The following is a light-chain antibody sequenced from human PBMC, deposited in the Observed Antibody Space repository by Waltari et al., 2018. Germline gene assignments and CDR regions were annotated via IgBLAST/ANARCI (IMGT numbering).Light chain of an antibody. Sequence: SCRASQSVSRTLAWYQQKPGQAPRLLIYDASTRATGIPDRFSGSGFGTDFILTISRLEPEDFAVYYCQKYGTLPATFGQGTNVEV. V-gene: IGKV3-20*01. CDR1: QSVSRT. J-gene: IGKJ1*01. CDR2: DAS. CDR3: QKYGTLPAT.